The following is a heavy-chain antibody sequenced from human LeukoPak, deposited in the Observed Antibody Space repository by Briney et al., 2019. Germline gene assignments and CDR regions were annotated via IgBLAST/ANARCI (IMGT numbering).Heavy chain of an antibody. CDR3: ARQPWYSSGWGYGMDV. CDR1: GGSISSYH. Sequence: SETLSLTCTVSGGSISSYHWSWIRQPPGKGLEWIGYIYYSGSTNYNPSLKSRVTISVDTSKNQFSLKLSSVTAADTAVYYCARQPWYSSGWGYGMDVWGQGTTVTVSS. V-gene: IGHV4-59*08. CDR2: IYYSGST. D-gene: IGHD6-19*01. J-gene: IGHJ6*02.